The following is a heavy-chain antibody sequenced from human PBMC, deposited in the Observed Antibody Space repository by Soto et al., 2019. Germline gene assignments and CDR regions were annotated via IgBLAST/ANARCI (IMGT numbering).Heavy chain of an antibody. CDR1: GGTFSSYT. V-gene: IGHV1-69*04. D-gene: IGHD2-2*01. CDR2: IIPILGIA. J-gene: IGHJ6*02. Sequence: ASVKVSCKASGGTFSSYTISWVRQAPGQGLEWMGRIIPILGIANYAQKFQGRVTITADKSTSTAYMELSSLRSEDTAVYYCARDLKQRVPAAMYYYYYGMDVWGQGTTVTVSS. CDR3: ARDLKQRVPAAMYYYYYGMDV.